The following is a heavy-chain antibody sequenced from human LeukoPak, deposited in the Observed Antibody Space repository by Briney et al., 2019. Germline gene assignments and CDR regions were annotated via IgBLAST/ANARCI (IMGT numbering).Heavy chain of an antibody. V-gene: IGHV1-69*06. Sequence: SVKVSCKASGGTFSSYAISWVRQAPGQGLEWMGGIIPIFGTANYAQKFQGRVTITADKSTSTAYMELSSLRSEDTAVYYCARDYYDSSGVSNWFDPWGQGTLVTVSS. CDR1: GGTFSSYA. CDR2: IIPIFGTA. CDR3: ARDYYDSSGVSNWFDP. D-gene: IGHD3-22*01. J-gene: IGHJ5*02.